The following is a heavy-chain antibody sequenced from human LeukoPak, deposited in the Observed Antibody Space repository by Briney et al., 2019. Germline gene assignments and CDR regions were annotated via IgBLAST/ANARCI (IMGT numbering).Heavy chain of an antibody. Sequence: ESLKISCKGSGYSFTSYWIGWVRQMPGKGLEWMGIIYPGDSDTRYSPSFQGQVTISADKSISTAYLQWSSLKASDTAMYYCARLGSIAVAGTNYYYGMDVWGQGTTVTVSS. J-gene: IGHJ6*02. CDR1: GYSFTSYW. V-gene: IGHV5-51*01. CDR3: ARLGSIAVAGTNYYYGMDV. D-gene: IGHD6-19*01. CDR2: IYPGDSDT.